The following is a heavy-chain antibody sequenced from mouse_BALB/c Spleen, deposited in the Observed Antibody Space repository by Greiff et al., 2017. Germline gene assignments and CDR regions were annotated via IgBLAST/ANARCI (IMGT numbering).Heavy chain of an antibody. CDR2: INPGSGGT. Sequence: QVQLQQSGAELVRPGTSVKVSCKASGYAFTNYLIEWVKQRPGQGLEWIGVINPGSGGTNYNEKFKGKATLTADKSSSTAYMQLSSLTSDDSAVYFCARGGDYWGQGTSVTVSS. V-gene: IGHV1-54*01. CDR3: ARGGDY. J-gene: IGHJ4*01. CDR1: GYAFTNYL.